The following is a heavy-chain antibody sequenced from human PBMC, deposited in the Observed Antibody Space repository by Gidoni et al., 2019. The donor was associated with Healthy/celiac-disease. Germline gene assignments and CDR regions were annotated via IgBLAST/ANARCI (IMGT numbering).Heavy chain of an antibody. CDR1: GFTFSSYS. J-gene: IGHJ4*02. CDR2: ISSSSSTI. V-gene: IGHV3-48*02. CDR3: ARTVPHYDFWSGYLDY. Sequence: EVQLVESGGGLVQPGGSLRLSCAASGFTFSSYSMNWVRQAPGKGLEWVSYISSSSSTIYYADSVKGRFTISRDNAKNSLYLQMNSLRDEDTAVYYCARTVPHYDFWSGYLDYWGQGTLVTVSS. D-gene: IGHD3-3*01.